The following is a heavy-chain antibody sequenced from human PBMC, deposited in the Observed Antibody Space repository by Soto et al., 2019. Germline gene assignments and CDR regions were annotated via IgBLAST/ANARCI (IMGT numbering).Heavy chain of an antibody. Sequence: GGSLRLSCAASGFTFSSYAMSWVRQAPGKGLEWVSAISGSGGSTYYADSVKGRFTISRDNSKNTLYLQMNSLRAEDTAVYNCAKYGSHITMIVVAHFDYWGQGTLVTVSA. CDR1: GFTFSSYA. J-gene: IGHJ4*02. V-gene: IGHV3-23*01. CDR2: ISGSGGST. D-gene: IGHD3-22*01. CDR3: AKYGSHITMIVVAHFDY.